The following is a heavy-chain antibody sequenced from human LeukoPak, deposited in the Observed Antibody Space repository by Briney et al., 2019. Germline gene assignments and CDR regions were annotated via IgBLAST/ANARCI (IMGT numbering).Heavy chain of an antibody. CDR1: GGSFSGYY. V-gene: IGHV4-34*01. CDR2: INHSGST. Sequence: SETLSLTCAVYGGSFSGYYWSWIRQPPGKGLEWIGEINHSGSTNYNPSLKSRVTISVDTSKNQFSLKLSSVTAADTAVYYCARDRSTVTPPQPDVFDIWGQGTMVTVSS. J-gene: IGHJ3*02. D-gene: IGHD4-17*01. CDR3: ARDRSTVTPPQPDVFDI.